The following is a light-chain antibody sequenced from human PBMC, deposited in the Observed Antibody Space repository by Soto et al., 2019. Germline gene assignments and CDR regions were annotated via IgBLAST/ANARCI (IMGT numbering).Light chain of an antibody. CDR1: QSISSW. CDR2: KAS. J-gene: IGKJ1*01. CDR3: QKYNSYSKT. V-gene: IGKV1-5*03. Sequence: EIQMTQAPSTLSASVGDRVTITWRASQSISSWLAWYQQKPGKAPKLLIYKASSLESGVPSRFSGSGSGTEFTLTISSLQPDDFATYYCQKYNSYSKTFGQGTKVDI.